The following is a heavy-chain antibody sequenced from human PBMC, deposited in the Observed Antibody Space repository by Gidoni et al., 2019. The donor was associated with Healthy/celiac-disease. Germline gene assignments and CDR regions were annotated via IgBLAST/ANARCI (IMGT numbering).Heavy chain of an antibody. V-gene: IGHV4-34*01. CDR1: GGSFSGYY. CDR2: INHSGST. J-gene: IGHJ6*02. CDR3: ARGDIVVVPAAIYYYGMDV. Sequence: QVQLQQWGAGLLKPSETLSLTCAVYGGSFSGYYWRWLRQPPGKGLEWIGEINHSGSTNYNPSLKSRVTISVDTSKNQFSLKLSSVTAADMAVYYCARGDIVVVPAAIYYYGMDVWGQGTTVTVSS. D-gene: IGHD2-2*01.